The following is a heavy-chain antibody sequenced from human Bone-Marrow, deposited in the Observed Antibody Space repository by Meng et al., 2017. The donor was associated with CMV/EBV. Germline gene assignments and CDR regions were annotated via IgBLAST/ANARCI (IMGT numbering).Heavy chain of an antibody. CDR2: IYWNDDK. D-gene: IGHD1-7*01. CDR1: GFSLITSGVD. J-gene: IGHJ3*02. Sequence: SGPTLVKPTQTLTLTCTFSGFSLITSGVDVGWIRQPPGKALEWLALIYWNDDKRYSPSLKSRLTITKDTSKNQVFLTMTNMDPVDTATYYCAHRPSGTTNNAFDIWGQGTMVTVSS. V-gene: IGHV2-5*01. CDR3: AHRPSGTTNNAFDI.